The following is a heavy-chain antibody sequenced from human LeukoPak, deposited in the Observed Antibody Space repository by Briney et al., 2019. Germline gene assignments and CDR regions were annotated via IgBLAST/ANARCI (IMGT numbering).Heavy chain of an antibody. CDR1: GFTFSSYG. D-gene: IGHD6-13*01. V-gene: IGHV3-30*02. Sequence: GGSLRLSCAASGFTFSSYGMHWVRQAPGKGLEWVAFIRYDGSNKYYADSVKGRFTISRDNSKNTLYLQMNSLRAEDTAVYYCARWIRGGIAAAGYPFDYWGQGTLVTVSS. CDR2: IRYDGSNK. CDR3: ARWIRGGIAAAGYPFDY. J-gene: IGHJ4*02.